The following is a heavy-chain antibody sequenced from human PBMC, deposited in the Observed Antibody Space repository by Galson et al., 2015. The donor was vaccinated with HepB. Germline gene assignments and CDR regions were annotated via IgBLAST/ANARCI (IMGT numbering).Heavy chain of an antibody. J-gene: IGHJ4*02. V-gene: IGHV3-21*01. Sequence: SLRLSCAASGFTFSSYSMNWVRQAPGKGLEWVSSISSSSSYIYYADSVKGRFTISRDNAKNSLYLQMNSLRAEDTAVYYCARAPKGSTVTPGGVVDYWGQGTLVTVSS. D-gene: IGHD4-17*01. CDR3: ARAPKGSTVTPGGVVDY. CDR1: GFTFSSYS. CDR2: ISSSSSYI.